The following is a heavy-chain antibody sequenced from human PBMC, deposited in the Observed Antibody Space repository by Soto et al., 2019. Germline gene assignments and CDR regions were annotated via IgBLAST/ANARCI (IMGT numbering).Heavy chain of an antibody. D-gene: IGHD3-3*01. CDR3: ARGRSVYYDFWSGYYPDY. CDR2: INHSGST. V-gene: IGHV4-34*01. CDR1: GGSFSGYY. J-gene: IGHJ4*02. Sequence: SETLSLTCAVYGGSFSGYYWSWIRQPPGKGLEWIGEINHSGSTNYNPSLKSRVTISVDTSKNQFSLKLSSVTAADTAVYYCARGRSVYYDFWSGYYPDYWGQGTLVTVSS.